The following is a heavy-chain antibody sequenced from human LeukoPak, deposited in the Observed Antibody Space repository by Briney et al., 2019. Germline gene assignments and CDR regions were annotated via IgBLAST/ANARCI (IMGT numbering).Heavy chain of an antibody. D-gene: IGHD3-22*01. Sequence: GASVKVSCKVSGYTLTDFSMHWVRQPPGKGLEWMGGFNHEDDEPIYAPHFQGRVTVTEDTSTDTAYMELSSLSSEDTAVYYCATLDSYYDNSGRPLVPDWGQGTLVTVSS. CDR2: FNHEDDEP. V-gene: IGHV1-24*01. CDR3: ATLDSYYDNSGRPLVPD. J-gene: IGHJ4*02. CDR1: GYTLTDFS.